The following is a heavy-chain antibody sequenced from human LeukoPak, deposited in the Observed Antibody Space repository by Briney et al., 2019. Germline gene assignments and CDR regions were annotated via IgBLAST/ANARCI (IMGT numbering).Heavy chain of an antibody. CDR2: ISSSSSYI. CDR1: GFTFSSYS. CDR3: ARGSPPGLFDY. V-gene: IGHV3-21*01. J-gene: IGHJ4*02. D-gene: IGHD3-10*01. Sequence: GGSLRLSCAASGFTFSSYSMNWVRQAPGKGLEWVSSISSSSSYIYYADSAKGRFTISRDNAKNSLYLQMNSLRAEDTAVYYCARGSPPGLFDYWGQGTLVTVSS.